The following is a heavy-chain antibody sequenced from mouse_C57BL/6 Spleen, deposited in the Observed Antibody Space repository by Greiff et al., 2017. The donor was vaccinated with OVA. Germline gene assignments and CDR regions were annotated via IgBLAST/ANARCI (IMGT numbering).Heavy chain of an antibody. J-gene: IGHJ4*01. Sequence: QVQLQQSGAELARPGASVKLSCKASGYTFTSYGISWVKQRTGQGLEWIGEIYPRSGNTYYNEKFKGKATLTADKSSSTAYMELRSLTSEDSAVYFCATYYDYDEDYAMDYWGQGTSVTVSS. D-gene: IGHD2-4*01. V-gene: IGHV1-81*01. CDR2: IYPRSGNT. CDR3: ATYYDYDEDYAMDY. CDR1: GYTFTSYG.